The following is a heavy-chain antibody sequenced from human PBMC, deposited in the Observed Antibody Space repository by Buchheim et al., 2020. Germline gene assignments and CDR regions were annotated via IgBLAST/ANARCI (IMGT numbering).Heavy chain of an antibody. J-gene: IGHJ4*02. V-gene: IGHV3-74*01. Sequence: EVQLVESGGGLVQPGGSLRLSCAASGFTFGIYWMHWVRQTPGKGLVWVSRINGDGRNTDYADSVKGRFTISRDNAENTLYLQMNSLRAEDTAVYYCAMSTDYCSDWGQGT. D-gene: IGHD4-11*01. CDR1: GFTFGIYW. CDR2: INGDGRNT. CDR3: AMSTDYCSD.